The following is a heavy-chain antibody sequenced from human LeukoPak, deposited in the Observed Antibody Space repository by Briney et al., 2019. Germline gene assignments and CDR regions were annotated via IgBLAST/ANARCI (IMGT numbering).Heavy chain of an antibody. CDR1: GFTFSSYE. CDR2: ISSSGSTI. D-gene: IGHD3-10*01. J-gene: IGHJ4*02. CDR3: ARADYGSTYYFDY. Sequence: GGSLRLSCAASGFTFSSYEMNWVRQAPGKGLEWVSYISSSGSTIYYADSVKGRFTISRDNAKNSLYLQINSLRAEDTAVYYCARADYGSTYYFDYWGQGTLVTVSS. V-gene: IGHV3-48*03.